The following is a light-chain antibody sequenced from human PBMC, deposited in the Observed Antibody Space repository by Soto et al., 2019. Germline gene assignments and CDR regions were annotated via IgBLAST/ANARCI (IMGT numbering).Light chain of an antibody. Sequence: EIVMTQSPATLSVSPGERATLSCRASQSVSSNLAWYQQKPGQAPRLLIYGASTRATGIPARFSGSGSGTEFTLTISSLQSEDFEVYYCQQYNNWHPVPFGQGTKVEIK. CDR2: GAS. J-gene: IGKJ1*01. V-gene: IGKV3-15*01. CDR3: QQYNNWHPVP. CDR1: QSVSSN.